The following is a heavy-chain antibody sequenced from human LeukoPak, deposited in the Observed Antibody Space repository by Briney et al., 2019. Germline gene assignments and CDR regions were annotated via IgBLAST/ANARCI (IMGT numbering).Heavy chain of an antibody. CDR3: ARKPQTYYYGSGSYSVGHYFDY. D-gene: IGHD3-10*01. Sequence: SETLSLTCTVSGGSISSYYWSWIRQPPGKGLEWIGYIYYSGSTNYNPSLKSRVTISIDTSKNQFSLKLSSVTAADTAVYYCARKPQTYYYGSGSYSVGHYFDYWGQGTLVTVSS. CDR1: GGSISSYY. J-gene: IGHJ4*02. V-gene: IGHV4-59*12. CDR2: IYYSGST.